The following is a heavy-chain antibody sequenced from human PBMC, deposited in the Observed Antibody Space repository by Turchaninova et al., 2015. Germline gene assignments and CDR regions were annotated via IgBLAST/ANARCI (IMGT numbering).Heavy chain of an antibody. Sequence: QVQLVQSGAEVDKPGVSVKVSCKVSGYTLTELAMHWGRQAPGKGLEWMGGFDPEDGETIYAQKFQGRVTMTEDTSTDTAYMELSSLRSEDTAVYYCATEIQLWFHFDYWGQGTLVTVSS. J-gene: IGHJ4*02. D-gene: IGHD5-18*01. CDR3: ATEIQLWFHFDY. CDR1: GYTLTELA. CDR2: FDPEDGET. V-gene: IGHV1-24*01.